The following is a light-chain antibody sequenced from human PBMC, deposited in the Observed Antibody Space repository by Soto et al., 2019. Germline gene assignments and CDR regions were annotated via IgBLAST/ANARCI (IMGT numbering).Light chain of an antibody. CDR1: SSDVGGYSF. V-gene: IGLV2-14*01. CDR3: SSYTSSSTLVV. Sequence: QSALTQPASVSGSPGQSITISCTGTSSDVGGYSFVSWYQQHPGKAPKLMIYDVSNRPSGVSNRFSGSKSVNTASLTISGLQAEDEADYSCSSYTSSSTLVVFGGGTQLTVL. CDR2: DVS. J-gene: IGLJ2*01.